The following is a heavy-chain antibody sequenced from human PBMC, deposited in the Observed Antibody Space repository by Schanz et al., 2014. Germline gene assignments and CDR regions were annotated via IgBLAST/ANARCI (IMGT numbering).Heavy chain of an antibody. D-gene: IGHD2-2*01. CDR2: ILGLASTT. J-gene: IGHJ5*02. V-gene: IGHV3-23*04. CDR1: GFTFSDYW. CDR3: ARAGYDADNWFDP. Sequence: EVQLVESGGGLVQPGGSLRLSCTASGFTFSDYWMSWVRQAPGKGLEWVSAILGLASTTYYADSVKGRFTISRDNSKNLLYLQMNSLRAEDTAVYYCARAGYDADNWFDPWGQGTLVTVSS.